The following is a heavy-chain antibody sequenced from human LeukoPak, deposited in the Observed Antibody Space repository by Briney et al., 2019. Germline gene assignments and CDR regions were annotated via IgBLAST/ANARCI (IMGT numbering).Heavy chain of an antibody. CDR1: GFPFSNYW. D-gene: IGHD6-13*01. Sequence: GGSLRLSCAASGFPFSNYWMHWVRQAPGKGLVWVSRVNSDGSTTNSADSVKGRFTISRDNAENTLYMRMNSLRPEDTAVYYCARGYYSSSRFDSWGQGTLATVSS. CDR2: VNSDGSTT. CDR3: ARGYYSSSRFDS. J-gene: IGHJ5*01. V-gene: IGHV3-74*01.